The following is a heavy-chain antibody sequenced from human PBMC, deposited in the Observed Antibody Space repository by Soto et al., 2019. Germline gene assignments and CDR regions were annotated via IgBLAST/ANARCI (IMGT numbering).Heavy chain of an antibody. CDR3: AKDPPNILTGYFKPTESDY. V-gene: IGHV3-23*01. D-gene: IGHD3-9*01. Sequence: GGSLRLSCVVSGSRFSSYGMSWVRQAPGKGLEWVSGISGSGGSTYYADSVKGRFIISRDNSKNTLYLQMNSLRAEDTAVYYCAKDPPNILTGYFKPTESDYWVHATLVTVSS. J-gene: IGHJ4*01. CDR1: GSRFSSYG. CDR2: ISGSGGST.